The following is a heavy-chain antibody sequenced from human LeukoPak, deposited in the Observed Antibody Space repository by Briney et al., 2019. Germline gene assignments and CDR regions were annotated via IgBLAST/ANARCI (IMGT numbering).Heavy chain of an antibody. D-gene: IGHD3-10*02. V-gene: IGHV3-11*01. J-gene: IGHJ4*02. Sequence: PGGSLRLSCAASGSTFSDYYMSWIRRASEKGLEWVSYISSSGGTIYYADSVKGRFTISRDNAKNSLYLQMNSLRAEDTAVYYCARDVRGQYYFDYWGRGSLVTVSS. CDR1: GSTFSDYY. CDR2: ISSSGGTI. CDR3: ARDVRGQYYFDY.